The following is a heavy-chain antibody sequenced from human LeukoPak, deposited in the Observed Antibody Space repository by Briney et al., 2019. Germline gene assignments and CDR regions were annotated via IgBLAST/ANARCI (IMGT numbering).Heavy chain of an antibody. Sequence: GGSLRLSCAASGFTFSNYWMSWVRQAPGKGLEWVANIKQDGSEKYYEDSVKGRFTISRDNAKNSLYLQMNSLRADDTAVYYCVRDRMTTGTDDAFDIWGQGTMVTVSS. CDR2: IKQDGSEK. J-gene: IGHJ3*02. CDR3: VRDRMTTGTDDAFDI. CDR1: GFTFSNYW. D-gene: IGHD1-14*01. V-gene: IGHV3-7*01.